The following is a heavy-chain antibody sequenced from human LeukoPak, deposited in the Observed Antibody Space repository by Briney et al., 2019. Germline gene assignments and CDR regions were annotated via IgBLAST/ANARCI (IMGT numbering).Heavy chain of an antibody. CDR3: ARDRGSGWLGNWFDP. D-gene: IGHD6-19*01. CDR1: GYTFTSYG. CDR2: ISAYNGNT. V-gene: IGHV1-18*01. J-gene: IGHJ5*02. Sequence: GASVKVSCKASGYTFTSYGISWVRQAPGQGLEWMGWISAYNGNTNYAQKLQGRVTMTTDTSTSTAYMELRSLRSDDTAVYYCARDRGSGWLGNWFDPWGQGTLVTVSS.